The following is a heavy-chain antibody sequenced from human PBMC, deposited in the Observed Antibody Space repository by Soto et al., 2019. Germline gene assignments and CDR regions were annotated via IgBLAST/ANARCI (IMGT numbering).Heavy chain of an antibody. CDR2: MNPNSGNT. CDR1: GYTFTSYD. CDR3: ARLEATRTTWFAGPYNWFDP. J-gene: IGHJ5*02. V-gene: IGHV1-8*01. Sequence: ASVKVSCKASGYTFTSYDINWVRQATGQGLEWMGWMNPNSGNTGYAQKFQGRVTMTRNTSISTAYMELSSLRSEDTAMYYCARLEATRTTWFAGPYNWFDPWGEGTLVTVSS. D-gene: IGHD3-10*01.